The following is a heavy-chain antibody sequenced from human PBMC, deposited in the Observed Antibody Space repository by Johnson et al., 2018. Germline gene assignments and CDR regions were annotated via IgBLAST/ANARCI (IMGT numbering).Heavy chain of an antibody. CDR1: GGSITHYY. D-gene: IGHD1-26*01. J-gene: IGHJ6*03. CDR3: ARESYSREFFYYLDV. V-gene: IGHV4-59*01. Sequence: QVQLQESGPGLVKPSETLSLTCTVSGGSITHYYWNWIRQSPGKGLEWIGLMYYNGKSSDSTPYLKSRVTLVVDTSRNLFSLKLSSVTAADTAVYYCARESYSREFFYYLDVWGNGTTVTVAS. CDR2: MYYNGKSS.